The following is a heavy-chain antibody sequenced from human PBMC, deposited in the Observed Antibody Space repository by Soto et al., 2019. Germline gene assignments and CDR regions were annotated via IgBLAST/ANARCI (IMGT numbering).Heavy chain of an antibody. CDR3: TRTSPAGGDFWSGQGWFDP. D-gene: IGHD3-3*01. CDR2: IYSGDNT. V-gene: IGHV3-53*02. CDR1: GFTVSTNF. J-gene: IGHJ5*02. Sequence: EVQLVETGGVLIQPGGSLRLSCAASGFTVSTNFVSWVRQAPGKGLEWLSVIYSGDNTYYADSVKGRFTISRDNSKNTVYLQMNSLRDEDTAVYYCTRTSPAGGDFWSGQGWFDPWGQGTLVTVSS.